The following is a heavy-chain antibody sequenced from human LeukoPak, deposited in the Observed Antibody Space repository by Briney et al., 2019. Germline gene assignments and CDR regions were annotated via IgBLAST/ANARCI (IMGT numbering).Heavy chain of an antibody. CDR1: GGSISSSSYY. CDR2: IYYSGST. CDR3: ARSFVGATPDEDAFDI. J-gene: IGHJ3*02. V-gene: IGHV4-39*01. D-gene: IGHD1-26*01. Sequence: SETLSLTCTVSGGSISSSSYYWGWIRQPPGKGLEWIGSIYYSGSTYYNPSLKSRVTISVDTSKNQFSLKLSSVTAADTAVYYCARSFVGATPDEDAFDIWGQGAMVTVSS.